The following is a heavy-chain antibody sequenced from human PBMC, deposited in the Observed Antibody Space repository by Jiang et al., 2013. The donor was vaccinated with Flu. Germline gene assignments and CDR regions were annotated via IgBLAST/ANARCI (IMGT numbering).Heavy chain of an antibody. CDR3: AREGRDGYNPYFDY. J-gene: IGHJ4*02. Sequence: VQLLESGGGLVQPGGSLRLSCAASGFTFSTYTLHWVRQAPGKGLEWVSYFSTSTSTIYYADSVKGRFTISRDNAENSLYLQLNSLRAEDTAVYYCAREGRDGYNPYFDYWGPGPGHRLL. D-gene: IGHD5-24*01. CDR1: GFTFSTYT. V-gene: IGHV3-48*01. CDR2: FSTSTSTI.